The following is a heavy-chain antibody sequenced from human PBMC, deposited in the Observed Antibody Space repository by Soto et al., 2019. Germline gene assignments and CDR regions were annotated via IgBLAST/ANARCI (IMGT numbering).Heavy chain of an antibody. Sequence: GGSLRLSCAASGFTFSSYAMSWVRQAPGKGLEWVSAISGRGGSTYYADSVKGRFTISRDNSKNTLYLQMNSLRAEDTAVYYGAKGLAVIAVADAFDIWGQGTMVTVSS. CDR3: AKGLAVIAVADAFDI. D-gene: IGHD6-19*01. CDR2: ISGRGGST. V-gene: IGHV3-23*01. J-gene: IGHJ3*02. CDR1: GFTFSSYA.